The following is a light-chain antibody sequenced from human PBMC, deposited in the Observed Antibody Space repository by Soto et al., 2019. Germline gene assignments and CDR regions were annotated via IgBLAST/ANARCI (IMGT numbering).Light chain of an antibody. Sequence: QTVVTQEPSFSVSPGGTVTLTCGLSSGSVSTTYYPSWYQQTPGQAPRTLIYNTNTRSSGVPDRFSGPILGNKAALTITGAQADDESDYYCVLYMGSGISVFGGGTKVTVL. CDR3: VLYMGSGISV. J-gene: IGLJ2*01. CDR1: SGSVSTTYY. V-gene: IGLV8-61*01. CDR2: NTN.